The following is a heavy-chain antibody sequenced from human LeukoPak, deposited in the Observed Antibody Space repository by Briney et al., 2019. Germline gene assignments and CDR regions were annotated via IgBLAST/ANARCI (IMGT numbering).Heavy chain of an antibody. D-gene: IGHD3-10*01. CDR1: GFTFSSYA. J-gene: IGHJ5*02. CDR2: ISGSGGST. CDR3: AKDPHYYGGRGPLAPTDWFDP. Sequence: HPGGSLRLSCAASGFTFSSYAMSWVRQAPGKGLEWVSAISGSGGSTYYADSVKGRFTISRDNSKNTLYLQMNSLRAEDTAVYYCAKDPHYYGGRGPLAPTDWFDPWGQGTLVTVSS. V-gene: IGHV3-23*01.